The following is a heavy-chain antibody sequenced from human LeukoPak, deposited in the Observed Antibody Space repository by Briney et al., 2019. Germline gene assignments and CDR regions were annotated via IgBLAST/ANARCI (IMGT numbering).Heavy chain of an antibody. CDR2: ITWNGGIT. J-gene: IGHJ4*02. V-gene: IGHV3-20*04. D-gene: IGHD2-2*01. CDR1: GFTFDDFG. CDR3: ARDRDCSSTSCRGGFADY. Sequence: PGGTLRLSCAASGFTFDDFGMSWVRQAPGKGLEWVSRITWNGGITGYADSVKGRLTTSRDNAKNSLYLQMNSLRAEDTALYYCARDRDCSSTSCRGGFADYCGQGTLVTVSP.